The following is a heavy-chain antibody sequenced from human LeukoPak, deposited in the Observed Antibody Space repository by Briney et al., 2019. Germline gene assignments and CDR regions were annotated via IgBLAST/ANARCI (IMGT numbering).Heavy chain of an antibody. Sequence: QPGGSLRLSCAASGFTFSDYGIHWVRQAPGQGLEWVALIWYDGSKKYYADSVKGRFTISRDNTKNTLYLQLNSLRADDTAVYYCARAHSSPSTFDLWGQGTLVTVSS. CDR2: IWYDGSKK. D-gene: IGHD6-6*01. CDR1: GFTFSDYG. V-gene: IGHV3-33*01. J-gene: IGHJ4*02. CDR3: ARAHSSPSTFDL.